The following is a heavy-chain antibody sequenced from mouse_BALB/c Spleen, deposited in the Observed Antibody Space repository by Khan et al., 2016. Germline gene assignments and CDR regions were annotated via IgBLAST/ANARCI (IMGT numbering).Heavy chain of an antibody. J-gene: IGHJ3*01. CDR3: ALLRLAY. CDR1: GYLITSDYA. Sequence: QLEESGPGLVKPSQSLSLTCTVTGYLITSDYAWNWIRQFPGNKLEWMGYIGYSGSTSYNPSLKSRISITRDSSKNQFFLQLNSVTTEDTATXYCALLRLAYWGQGTLVTVSA. D-gene: IGHD1-2*01. CDR2: IGYSGST. V-gene: IGHV3-2*02.